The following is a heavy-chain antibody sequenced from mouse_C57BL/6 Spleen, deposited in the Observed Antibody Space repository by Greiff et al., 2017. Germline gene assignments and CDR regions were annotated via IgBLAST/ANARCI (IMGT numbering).Heavy chain of an antibody. CDR3: TGALTQAWFAY. CDR2: IDPETGGT. Sequence: VQLQQSGAELVRPGASVTLSCKASGYTFTDYEMHWVKQTPVHGLEWIGAIDPETGGTAYNQKFKGKAILTADKSSSTAYMELRSLTSEDSAVYYCTGALTQAWFAYWGQGTLVTVSA. CDR1: GYTFTDYE. V-gene: IGHV1-15*01. J-gene: IGHJ3*01.